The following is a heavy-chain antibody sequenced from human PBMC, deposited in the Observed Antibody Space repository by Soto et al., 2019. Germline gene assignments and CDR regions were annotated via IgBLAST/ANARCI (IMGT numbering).Heavy chain of an antibody. Sequence: PWGSLRLSWAASGFTFGSYGMSWARQAPGKGLEWVSGISGSGGSTYYADFVKGRFTISRDNSKNTLYLQMNSLRAEDTAVYHSVKDRYRGYDCDYYFDYWGQGTLVTVS. CDR1: GFTFGSYG. J-gene: IGHJ4*02. V-gene: IGHV3-23*01. CDR3: VKDRYRGYDCDYYFDY. D-gene: IGHD5-12*01. CDR2: ISGSGGST.